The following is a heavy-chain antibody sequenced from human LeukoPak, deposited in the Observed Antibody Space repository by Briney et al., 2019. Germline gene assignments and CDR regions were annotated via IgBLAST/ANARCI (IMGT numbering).Heavy chain of an antibody. D-gene: IGHD3/OR15-3a*01. CDR2: IYYSGNT. V-gene: IGHV4-39*01. Sequence: SETLSLTCAVSGVSISSSNSYWGWIRPPQGKGLDWIGSIYYSGNTYYNASLKSQVSISIDTYKNRISLKLMSVTAADTAVYYWSRQTGSGLFILPGGQGTLVTVSS. J-gene: IGHJ4*02. CDR1: GVSISSSNSY. CDR3: SRQTGSGLFILP.